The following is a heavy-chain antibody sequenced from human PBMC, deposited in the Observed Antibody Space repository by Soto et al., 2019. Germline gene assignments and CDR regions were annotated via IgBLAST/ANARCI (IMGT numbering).Heavy chain of an antibody. Sequence: GESLKISCKGSGYSFTSYWISWVRQMPGKGLEWMGRIDPSDSYTNYSPSFQGHVTISADKSISTAYLQWSSLKASDTAMYYCARQVAHYDSGGLRFDYWGQGTLVTVSS. J-gene: IGHJ4*02. V-gene: IGHV5-10-1*01. CDR3: ARQVAHYDSGGLRFDY. CDR2: IDPSDSYT. D-gene: IGHD3-22*01. CDR1: GYSFTSYW.